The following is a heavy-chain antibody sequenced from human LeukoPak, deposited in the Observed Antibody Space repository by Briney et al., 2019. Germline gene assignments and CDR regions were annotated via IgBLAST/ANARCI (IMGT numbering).Heavy chain of an antibody. CDR2: IYYSGST. V-gene: IGHV4-59*05. J-gene: IGHJ4*02. CDR3: AGHERVAARPGDY. Sequence: SETLSLTCTVPGGSISNYYWSWIRQPPGKGLEWIGSIYYSGSTYYNPSLKSRVTISVDTSKNQFSLKLSSVTAADTAVYYCAGHERVAARPGDYWGQGTLVTVSS. D-gene: IGHD6-6*01. CDR1: GGSISNYY.